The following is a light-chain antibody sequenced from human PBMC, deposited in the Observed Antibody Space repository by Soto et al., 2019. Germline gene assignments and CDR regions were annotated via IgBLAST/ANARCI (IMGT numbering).Light chain of an antibody. CDR2: AAS. CDR3: QQNRSYPLT. V-gene: IGKV1-39*01. Sequence: DIEMTQSPSSLSASVGDRVTITCRASQTIASHLNWYQQKPGEAPKLLIYAASSLQSGVPSRFSGSGSGTDFTLIISSLQPEDFATYYCQQNRSYPLTFGHGTKVEIK. J-gene: IGKJ1*01. CDR1: QTIASH.